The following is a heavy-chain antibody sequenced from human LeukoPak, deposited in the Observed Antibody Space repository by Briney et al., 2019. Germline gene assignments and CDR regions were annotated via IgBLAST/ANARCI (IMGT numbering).Heavy chain of an antibody. CDR1: GGSISSYY. CDR2: IYYSGST. D-gene: IGHD3-22*01. CDR3: ARGDYHDSSGYPLNFDY. Sequence: SETLSLTCTVSGGSISSYYWSWIRQPPGKGLEWIGYIYYSGSTDYNPSLKSRVTMSVDTSKNQFSLKLSSVTAADTAVYYCARGDYHDSSGYPLNFDYWGRGTLVTVSS. V-gene: IGHV4-59*01. J-gene: IGHJ2*01.